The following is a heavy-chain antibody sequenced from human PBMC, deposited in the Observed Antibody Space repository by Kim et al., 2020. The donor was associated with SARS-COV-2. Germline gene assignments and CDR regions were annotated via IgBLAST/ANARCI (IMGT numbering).Heavy chain of an antibody. CDR2: FIPFLGIA. Sequence: SVKVSCKASGITFSDYPISWVRQAPGQGLEWMGRFIPFLGIANYAQKFQGRVTVTADQSTSTAYMDLSRLRSEDTAVYYFARHSVDPYTWNPNSFYYY. D-gene: IGHD1-20*01. CDR3: ARHSVDPYTWNPNSFYYY. V-gene: IGHV1-69*02. CDR1: GITFSDYP. J-gene: IGHJ6*01.